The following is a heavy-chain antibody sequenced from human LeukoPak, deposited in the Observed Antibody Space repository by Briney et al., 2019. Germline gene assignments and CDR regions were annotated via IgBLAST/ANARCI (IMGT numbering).Heavy chain of an antibody. D-gene: IGHD6-19*01. Sequence: GASVKVSCKASGYTFISYGISWVRQAPGQGLEWMGWISAYNGNTNYAQKLQGRVTMTTDTSTMTAYMELRSLRSDDTAVYYCARDMSSRSFAEYFQHWGQGTLVTVSS. CDR2: ISAYNGNT. V-gene: IGHV1-18*01. J-gene: IGHJ1*01. CDR3: ARDMSSRSFAEYFQH. CDR1: GYTFISYG.